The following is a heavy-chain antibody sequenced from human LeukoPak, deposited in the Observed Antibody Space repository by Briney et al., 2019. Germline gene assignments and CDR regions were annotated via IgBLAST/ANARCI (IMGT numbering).Heavy chain of an antibody. CDR2: ITGSGDKT. J-gene: IGHJ4*02. V-gene: IGHV3-23*01. D-gene: IGHD1-26*01. CDR1: GFIFRSYP. CDR3: AKENPVGGTNYFDY. Sequence: GGSLRLSCAASGFIFRSYPMSWVRQAPGKGLEWVSAITGSGDKTYYADSVKGRFTISRDNSKNTLSLQMNSPRAEDTAVYYCAKENPVGGTNYFDYWGQGTLVTVSS.